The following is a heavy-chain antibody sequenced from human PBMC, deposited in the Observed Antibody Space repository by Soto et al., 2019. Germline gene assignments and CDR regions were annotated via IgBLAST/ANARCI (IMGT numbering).Heavy chain of an antibody. CDR2: INPNSGGT. CDR1: GYTFTGYY. CDR3: ARGGYVDGDYDGMDV. V-gene: IGHV1-2*04. Sequence: QVQLVQSGAEVKKPGASVKVSCKASGYTFTGYYMHWVRQASGQGLEWMGWINPNSGGTNYAQKFQGWVTMTRDTSISTAYMELSRLRSDDTAVYYCARGGYVDGDYDGMDVWGQGTTVTVSS. D-gene: IGHD3-22*01. J-gene: IGHJ6*02.